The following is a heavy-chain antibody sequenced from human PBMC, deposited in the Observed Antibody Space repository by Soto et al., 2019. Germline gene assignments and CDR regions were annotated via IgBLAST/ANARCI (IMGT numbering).Heavy chain of an antibody. Sequence: PGGSLRLSCAASGFSFSTYAMSWVRQAPGKGLDWVSAINCCGGSTYYADSVKGRFTISRDDSKNTLYLQMNSLRAEDTAVYYCAKTDYDVLDYWGQGTLVTVSS. J-gene: IGHJ4*02. CDR1: GFSFSTYA. D-gene: IGHD3-16*01. CDR3: AKTDYDVLDY. CDR2: INCCGGST. V-gene: IGHV3-23*01.